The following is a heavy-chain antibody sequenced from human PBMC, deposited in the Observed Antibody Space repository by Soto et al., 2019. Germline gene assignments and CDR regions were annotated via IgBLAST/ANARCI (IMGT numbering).Heavy chain of an antibody. CDR2: IYRGGST. CDR3: ARDIIRRLRGNWFDP. V-gene: IGHV4-59*11. J-gene: IGHJ5*02. Sequence: SETLSLTCSVSGDSIRNLYWSWIRQPLGKGLEWIGYIYRGGSTKYNPSLKSRVTTSVDTSKNQFSLKLSSVTAADTAVYYCARDIIRRLRGNWFDPSGQGTLVTVSS. CDR1: GDSIRNLY. D-gene: IGHD5-12*01.